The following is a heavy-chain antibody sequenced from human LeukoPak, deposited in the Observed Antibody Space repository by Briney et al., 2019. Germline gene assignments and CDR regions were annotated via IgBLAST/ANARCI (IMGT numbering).Heavy chain of an antibody. J-gene: IGHJ4*02. V-gene: IGHV3-64*02. Sequence: GGSLRLSCAASGFTFSSYAMHWVRQAPGKGLQYVSAISSNGGSTYYADSVKGRFTISRDNSKNTLYLQMGSLRGEDMAAYYCARGGSSSWSPIDYWGQGTLVTVSS. D-gene: IGHD6-13*01. CDR2: ISSNGGST. CDR1: GFTFSSYA. CDR3: ARGGSSSWSPIDY.